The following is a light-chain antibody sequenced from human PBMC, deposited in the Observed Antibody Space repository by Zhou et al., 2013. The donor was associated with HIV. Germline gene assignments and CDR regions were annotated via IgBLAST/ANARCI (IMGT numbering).Light chain of an antibody. J-gene: IGLJ1*01. CDR3: SSYTSSSTLV. V-gene: IGLV2-8*01. CDR1: SSDVGGYNY. CDR2: EVN. Sequence: QSALTQPPSASGTPGQSVTISCTGTSSDVGGYNYVAWYQQHPGKVPKIMIYEVNKRPSGVPDRFSGSKSGNTASLTISGLQAEDEADYYCSSYTSSSTLVFGTGTKVTVL.